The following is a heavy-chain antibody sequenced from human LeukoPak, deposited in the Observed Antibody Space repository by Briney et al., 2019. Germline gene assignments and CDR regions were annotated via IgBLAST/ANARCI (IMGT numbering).Heavy chain of an antibody. J-gene: IGHJ6*03. V-gene: IGHV1-2*02. CDR3: ARDVSQQLAEYYYYYYMDV. CDR2: INPNSGGT. Sequence: ASVKVSCKASGYTFTGYYMHWVRQAPGQGLEWMGWINPNSGGTNYAQKLQGRVTMTTDTSTSTAYMELRSLRSDDTAVYYCARDVSQQLAEYYYYYYMDVWGKGTTVTISS. D-gene: IGHD6-13*01. CDR1: GYTFTGYY.